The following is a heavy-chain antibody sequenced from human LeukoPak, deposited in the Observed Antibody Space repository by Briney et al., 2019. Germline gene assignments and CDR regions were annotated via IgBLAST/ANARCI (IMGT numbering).Heavy chain of an antibody. Sequence: GGSLRLSCAASGFTFNTYSMNWVRQAPGKGLEWVSVIIPTSTYIFYADSVRGRLPITKDNAKNSLYLQMNSLRAEDMAVYYCARHEPVVTLSSYYYGMDVWGQGTTVTVSS. J-gene: IGHJ6*02. CDR1: GFTFNTYS. CDR2: IIPTSTYI. CDR3: ARHEPVVTLSSYYYGMDV. V-gene: IGHV3-21*01. D-gene: IGHD4-23*01.